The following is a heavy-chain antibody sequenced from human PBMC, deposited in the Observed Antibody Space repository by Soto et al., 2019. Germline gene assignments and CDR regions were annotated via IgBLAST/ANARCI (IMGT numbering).Heavy chain of an antibody. CDR1: GFSFGGYG. Sequence: EVQLLESGGDLVQPGGSLRLSCAASGFSFGGYGMSWVRQAPGKGLEWVSALSGSGSTTYYADSVRGRFSISRDNSRDTLFLQMNSLRAEDTAVYFCAKASKGYTGYDLDYWGQGTVVTVSP. CDR2: LSGSGSTT. CDR3: AKASKGYTGYDLDY. D-gene: IGHD5-12*01. V-gene: IGHV3-23*01. J-gene: IGHJ4*02.